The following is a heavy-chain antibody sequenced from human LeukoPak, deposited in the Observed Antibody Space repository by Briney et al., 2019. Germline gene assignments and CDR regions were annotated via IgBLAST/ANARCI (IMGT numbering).Heavy chain of an antibody. J-gene: IGHJ5*02. Sequence: ASVKVSCKASGYTFTSYGISWVRQAPGQGLEWMGWISAYNGNTNYAQKLQGRVTMTTDTSTSTAYMELRSLRSDDTAVYYCARATMIVSSGRNWFDPWGQGTLVTVSS. D-gene: IGHD3-22*01. V-gene: IGHV1-18*01. CDR2: ISAYNGNT. CDR3: ARATMIVSSGRNWFDP. CDR1: GYTFTSYG.